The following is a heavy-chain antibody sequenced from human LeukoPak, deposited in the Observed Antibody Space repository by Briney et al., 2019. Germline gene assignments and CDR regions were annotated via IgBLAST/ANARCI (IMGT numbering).Heavy chain of an antibody. V-gene: IGHV7-4-1*02. D-gene: IGHD3-10*01. Sequence: ASVKVSCKASGYTFTSYAMNWVRQAPGQGLEWMGWINTNTGNPTYGQGFTGRFVFSLDTSVSTAYLQISSLKAEDTAVYYCARQLCVRGSGSYCPFDYWGQGTLVTVSS. CDR1: GYTFTSYA. CDR3: ARQLCVRGSGSYCPFDY. J-gene: IGHJ4*02. CDR2: INTNTGNP.